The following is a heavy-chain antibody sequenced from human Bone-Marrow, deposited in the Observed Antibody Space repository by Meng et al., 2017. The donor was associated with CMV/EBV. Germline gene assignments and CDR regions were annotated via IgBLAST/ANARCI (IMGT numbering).Heavy chain of an antibody. CDR2: INPSGGST. J-gene: IGHJ4*02. CDR3: AREGVVVVPAAGGFDY. CDR1: GYTFTSYY. V-gene: IGHV1-46*01. Sequence: ASVKVSCKASGYTFTSYYMHWVRQAPGQGLEWMGIINPSGGSTSYAQKFQGRVTMTRDTSTSTVYMELSSLRSEDTAVYYCAREGVVVVPAAGGFDYWGQGPLVTVSS. D-gene: IGHD2-2*01.